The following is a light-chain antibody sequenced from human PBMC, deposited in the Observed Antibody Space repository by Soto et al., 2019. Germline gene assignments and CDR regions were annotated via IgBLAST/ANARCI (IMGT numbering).Light chain of an antibody. Sequence: XSALTQPASVSGSPGQSITISCTGNSSDVGSYNLVSWYQQHPGKAPKLMIYEVSKRPSGVSNRFSGSKSGNTASLTISGLQAEDEADYYCCSYAGSSTYVFGTGNKVTVL. J-gene: IGLJ1*01. CDR2: EVS. CDR1: SSDVGSYNL. CDR3: CSYAGSSTYV. V-gene: IGLV2-23*02.